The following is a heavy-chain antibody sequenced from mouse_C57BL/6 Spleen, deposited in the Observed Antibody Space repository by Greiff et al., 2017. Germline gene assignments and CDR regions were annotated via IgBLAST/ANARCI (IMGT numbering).Heavy chain of an antibody. D-gene: IGHD2-10*02. Sequence: QVQLQQSGAELVRPGTSVKVSCKASGYAFTNYLIEWVKQRPGQGLEWIGVINPGSGGTNYNEKFKGKATLTADKSSSTAYMQLSSLTSEDSAVYFWGREGAYGNYDADWGQGALVTVSA. J-gene: IGHJ3*01. CDR1: GYAFTNYL. CDR2: INPGSGGT. V-gene: IGHV1-54*01. CDR3: GREGAYGNYDAD.